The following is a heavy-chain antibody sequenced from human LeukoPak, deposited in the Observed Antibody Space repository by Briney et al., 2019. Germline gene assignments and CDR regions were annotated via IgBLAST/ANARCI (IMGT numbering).Heavy chain of an antibody. CDR2: IYYTGNI. CDR1: GDXVSSYY. Sequence: PSETLSLICTVSGDXVSSYYWSWIRQPPGKGLEWIAYIYYTGNINYNPSLKSRVTISVDTSKNQFSLNLTSVTAADTAVYYCARAGSSWSFDYWGQGTLVTVSS. D-gene: IGHD6-13*01. J-gene: IGHJ4*02. V-gene: IGHV4-59*02. CDR3: ARAGSSWSFDY.